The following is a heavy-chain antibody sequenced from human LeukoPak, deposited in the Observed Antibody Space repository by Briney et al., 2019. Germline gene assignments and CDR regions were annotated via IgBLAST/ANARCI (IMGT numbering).Heavy chain of an antibody. Sequence: SETLSLTCTVSGGSISSYYWSWIRQPPGKGLEWIGYIYYSGSTNYNPSLKSRVTISVDTSKNQFTLKLSSVTAADTAVYYCARVKQQLVVREAFGIWGQGTMVTVSS. V-gene: IGHV4-59*01. CDR3: ARVKQQLVVREAFGI. CDR2: IYYSGST. J-gene: IGHJ3*02. D-gene: IGHD6-13*01. CDR1: GGSISSYY.